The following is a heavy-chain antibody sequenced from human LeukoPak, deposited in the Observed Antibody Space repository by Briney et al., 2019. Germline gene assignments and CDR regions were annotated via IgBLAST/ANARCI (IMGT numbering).Heavy chain of an antibody. CDR1: GGSISSGSYY. V-gene: IGHV4-61*02. D-gene: IGHD3-3*01. CDR3: ARDWSFDY. CDR2: IYTSGST. J-gene: IGHJ4*02. Sequence: TLSLTCTVSGGSISSGSYYWSWIRQPAGKGLEWIGRIYTSGSTNYNPSLKSRVTISVDTSKNQFSLKLSSVTAADTAVYYCARDWSFDYWGQGTLVTVSS.